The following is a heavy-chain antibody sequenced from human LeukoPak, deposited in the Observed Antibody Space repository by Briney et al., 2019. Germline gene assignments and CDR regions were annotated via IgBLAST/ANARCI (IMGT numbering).Heavy chain of an antibody. D-gene: IGHD2-2*01. CDR1: GGSISSYY. V-gene: IGHV4-59*01. Sequence: KPSETLSLTCTVSGGSISSYYWSWIRQPPGKGLEWMGYVYYSGSTNYNPSLKSRATISVDTAKTQFSLKLSSVIAADTAVYYCARTTEGYCSSASCFGFSYSYYLDVRGKGTTVTISS. CDR3: ARTTEGYCSSASCFGFSYSYYLDV. J-gene: IGHJ6*03. CDR2: VYYSGST.